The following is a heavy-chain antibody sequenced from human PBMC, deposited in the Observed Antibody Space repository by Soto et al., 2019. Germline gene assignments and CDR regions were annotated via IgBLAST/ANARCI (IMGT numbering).Heavy chain of an antibody. CDR3: THLEVFDIVAKDAFDI. Sequence: QITLKESGPTLVKSTQTLTMTCTFSGFSLSTSGVGVGWIRQPPGKALAWLALIYWDDDERYSPSLKSRLTISKDTAKSQVVLTMTNMDPVDTAPYYCTHLEVFDIVAKDAFDIWGQGTMVTVAS. J-gene: IGHJ3*02. CDR2: IYWDDDE. D-gene: IGHD5-12*01. V-gene: IGHV2-5*02. CDR1: GFSLSTSGVG.